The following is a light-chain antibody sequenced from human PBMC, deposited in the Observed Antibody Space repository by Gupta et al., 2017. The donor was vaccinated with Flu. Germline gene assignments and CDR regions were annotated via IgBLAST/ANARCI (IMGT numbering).Light chain of an antibody. CDR2: EVG. Sequence: QSALTQPASVSGSPGQSITISCTGTSSDVGGYNNVSWYQQHPGKAPKLMIYEVGNRPSGVANRFSGSKSGNTASLAISGLQAEEEADYYCTSYTSSSALYVFGTGTKVTVL. CDR3: TSYTSSSALYV. V-gene: IGLV2-14*01. CDR1: SSDVGGYNN. J-gene: IGLJ1*01.